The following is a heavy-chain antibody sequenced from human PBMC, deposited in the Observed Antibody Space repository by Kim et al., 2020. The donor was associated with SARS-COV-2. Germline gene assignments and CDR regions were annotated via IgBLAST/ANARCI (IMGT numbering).Heavy chain of an antibody. CDR2: ISGSGGST. D-gene: IGHD3-9*01. J-gene: IGHJ4*02. CDR3: EKGKGRYYDTLTGYSYTHYLDN. CDR1: GFTFSSYA. Sequence: GGSLRLSCAASGFTFSSYAMSWVRQAPGKGLEWVSAISGSGGSTYYADSVQGRFTISRDNSKNTLYLQMNSLRAEDTVVYYCEKGKGRYYDTLTGYSYTHYLDNWGQGTLVTVSS. V-gene: IGHV3-23*01.